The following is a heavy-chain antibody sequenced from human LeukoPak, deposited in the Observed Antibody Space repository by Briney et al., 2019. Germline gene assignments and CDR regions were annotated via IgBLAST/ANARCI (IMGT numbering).Heavy chain of an antibody. CDR3: ARDADCSGENCYEYFRH. Sequence: VASVKVSCKASGYIFTGHYMHWVRQAPGQGLEWMGWINPNSGDTRSTQKFQGRVTMTRDTSINTAYMELRSLRSDDTAVYYCARDADCSGENCYEYFRHWGQGTLVTVSP. J-gene: IGHJ1*01. CDR1: GYIFTGHY. D-gene: IGHD2-15*01. CDR2: INPNSGDT. V-gene: IGHV1-2*02.